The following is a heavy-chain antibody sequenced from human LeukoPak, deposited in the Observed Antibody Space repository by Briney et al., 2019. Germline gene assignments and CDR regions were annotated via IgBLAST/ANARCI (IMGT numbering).Heavy chain of an antibody. V-gene: IGHV1-69*01. CDR2: IIPIFGTA. CDR3: ARGRDYSNSVAANNWFDP. J-gene: IGHJ5*02. D-gene: IGHD4-11*01. Sequence: SVKVSCKASGGTFSSYAISWVRQAPGQGLEWMGGIIPIFGTANYAQKFQGRVTITADESTSTAYMELSSLRSEDTAVYYCARGRDYSNSVAANNWFDPWGQGTLVTVSS. CDR1: GGTFSSYA.